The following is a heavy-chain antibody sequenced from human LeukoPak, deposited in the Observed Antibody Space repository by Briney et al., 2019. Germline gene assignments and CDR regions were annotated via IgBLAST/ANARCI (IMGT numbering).Heavy chain of an antibody. CDR1: GFTFSNYA. Sequence: GGSLRLSCAASGFTFSNYAMTWVRQAPGKGLECVSVISGSGDATNYADSVKGRFTISRDNAKNSLYLQMNSLRAEDTAVYYCASSFYRGVAAFDIWGQGTMVTVSS. J-gene: IGHJ3*02. D-gene: IGHD3-10*01. CDR2: ISGSGDAT. V-gene: IGHV3-23*01. CDR3: ASSFYRGVAAFDI.